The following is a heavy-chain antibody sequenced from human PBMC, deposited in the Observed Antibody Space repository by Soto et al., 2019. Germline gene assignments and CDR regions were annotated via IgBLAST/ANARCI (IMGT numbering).Heavy chain of an antibody. J-gene: IGHJ5*02. D-gene: IGHD6-13*01. Sequence: SETLSLTCTVSGDSVSSTTYYWSWIRQPPGKGLEWIGFIYFTGSTNYNPSLKSLVTISLDTSENQFSLRLTSVTAADTAVYYCVGGSIWYDVDCFDPWGPGTLVTVSS. CDR1: GDSVSSTTYY. CDR2: IYFTGST. CDR3: VGGSIWYDVDCFDP. V-gene: IGHV4-61*01.